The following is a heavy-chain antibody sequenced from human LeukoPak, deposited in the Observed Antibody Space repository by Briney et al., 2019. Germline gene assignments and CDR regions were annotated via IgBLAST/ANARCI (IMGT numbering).Heavy chain of an antibody. D-gene: IGHD6-19*01. J-gene: IGHJ4*02. CDR1: GYTFITND. CDR2: VSAYNGNT. V-gene: IGHV1-18*04. CDR3: ARSAVADTLSAYYFEY. Sequence: ASVKVSCKASGYTFITNDISWVRQAPGQGLEWMGWVSAYNGNTNYAQKLQGRVTMTTDTSTNTAYMELRSLRSDDTAVYYRARSAVADTLSAYYFEYWGQGTLVTVSS.